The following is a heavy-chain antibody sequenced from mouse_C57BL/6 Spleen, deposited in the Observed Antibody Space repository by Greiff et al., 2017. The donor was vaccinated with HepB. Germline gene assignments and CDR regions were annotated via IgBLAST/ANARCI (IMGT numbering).Heavy chain of an antibody. CDR1: GYTFTDYA. Sequence: LVESGPELVRPGVSVKISCKGSGYTFTDYAMHWVKQSHAKSLEWIGVISTYYGDASYNQKFKDKATMTVDKSSSTAYMELARLTSEDSAVYYCAKITTVVGDYAMDYWGQGTSVTVSS. CDR2: ISTYYGDA. V-gene: IGHV1-67*01. D-gene: IGHD1-1*01. CDR3: AKITTVVGDYAMDY. J-gene: IGHJ4*01.